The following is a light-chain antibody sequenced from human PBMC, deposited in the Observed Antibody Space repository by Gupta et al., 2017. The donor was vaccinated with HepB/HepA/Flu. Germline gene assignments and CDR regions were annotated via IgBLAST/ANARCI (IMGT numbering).Light chain of an antibody. CDR2: DDS. CDR3: QVWDSSSDNVV. CDR1: NIGTKS. Sequence: SYVLTQPPSVSVAPGKTARITCGGNNIGTKSVHWYQQKPGQAPVLVVYDDSDRPSRSPERFSGANSGNTATLTISRVEAGDEADYYCQVWDSSSDNVVFGGGTKLTVL. V-gene: IGLV3-21*03. J-gene: IGLJ2*01.